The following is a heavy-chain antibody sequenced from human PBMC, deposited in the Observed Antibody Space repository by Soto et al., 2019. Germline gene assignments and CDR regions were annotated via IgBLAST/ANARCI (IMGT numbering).Heavy chain of an antibody. Sequence: GGSLRLSCAASGSTFSSYWMNWVRQAPGKGLEWVANINQDGNEDNLLDSVKGRFTISRDNAKNSLFLQMNSLRVDDTAVYYCARTGHGHHDFLDYWGQGALVTVSS. CDR1: GSTFSSYW. CDR2: INQDGNED. CDR3: ARTGHGHHDFLDY. D-gene: IGHD1-1*01. J-gene: IGHJ4*02. V-gene: IGHV3-7*01.